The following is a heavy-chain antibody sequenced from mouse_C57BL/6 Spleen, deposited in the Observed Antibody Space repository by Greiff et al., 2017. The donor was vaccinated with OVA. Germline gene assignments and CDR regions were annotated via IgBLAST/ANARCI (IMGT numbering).Heavy chain of an antibody. Sequence: EVQLQQSGPELVKPGASVKMSCKASGYTFTDYNMHWVKQSHGESLEWIGYINPNNGGTSYNQKFKGKATLTVNKSSSTAYMELRSLTSEDSAVYYCARDITTVDWYFDVWGTGTTVTVSS. V-gene: IGHV1-22*01. CDR1: GYTFTDYN. CDR2: INPNNGGT. J-gene: IGHJ1*03. D-gene: IGHD1-1*01. CDR3: ARDITTVDWYFDV.